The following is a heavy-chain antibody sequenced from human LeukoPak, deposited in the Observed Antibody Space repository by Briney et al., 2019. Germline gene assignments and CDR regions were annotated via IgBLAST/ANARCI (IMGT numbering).Heavy chain of an antibody. CDR2: ITGSGGNT. CDR3: ARQIAVAGKAGFDY. Sequence: GGSLRLSCAASGFTFSNYAMSWVRQAPGKGLEWVSAITGSGGNTHYADSAKGRFTISRENTKNTLSLQMHSLRAEDTAVYYCARQIAVAGKAGFDYWGQGTPVTVSS. D-gene: IGHD6-19*01. CDR1: GFTFSNYA. V-gene: IGHV3-23*01. J-gene: IGHJ4*02.